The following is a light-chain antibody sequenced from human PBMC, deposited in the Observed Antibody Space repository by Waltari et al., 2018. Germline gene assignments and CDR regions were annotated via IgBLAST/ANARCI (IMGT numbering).Light chain of an antibody. CDR3: SSYTGTSSWV. CDR1: SRYVGGYNY. Sequence: QSALTQPASVSGSPGQSITIPCTGTSRYVGGYNYVSWYQQHPGKAPKLMIYDVNNRPSGVSNRFSGSKSGNTASLTISGLQAEDEADYYCSSYTGTSSWVFGGGTKVTVL. J-gene: IGLJ3*02. V-gene: IGLV2-14*01. CDR2: DVN.